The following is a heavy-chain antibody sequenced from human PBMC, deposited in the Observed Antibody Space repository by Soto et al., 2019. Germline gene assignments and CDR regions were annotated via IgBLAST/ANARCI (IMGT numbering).Heavy chain of an antibody. CDR1: GASVQSNW. J-gene: IGHJ4*02. D-gene: IGHD7-27*01. CDR2: IYYGGST. V-gene: IGHV4-59*08. CDR3: AKNWNWGSLVH. Sequence: SETLSLTCDVSGASVQSNWWSWVRQPPGKGLEWIGFIYYGGSTNYNPSLKSRVTISVDTPKNQFSLKLSSVTAADTAVYYCAKNWNWGSLVHWGQGTLVTVSS.